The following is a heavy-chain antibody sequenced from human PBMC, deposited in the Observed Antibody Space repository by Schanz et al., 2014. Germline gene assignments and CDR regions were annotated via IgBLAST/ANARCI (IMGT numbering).Heavy chain of an antibody. J-gene: IGHJ4*02. CDR1: GFTFSNYA. V-gene: IGHV3-23*01. Sequence: EVQLLESGGGLVRPGGSLRLSCAASGFTFSNYAKSWVRQAPGKGLEWVSGFIVDSGNTYYAGSVKGRFSISRDYSKNTLYLQMSSLRAEDTAIYYCAKLSSSGRLAGYFDYWGQGALVTVSS. CDR3: AKLSSSGRLAGYFDY. D-gene: IGHD6-19*01. CDR2: FIVDSGNT.